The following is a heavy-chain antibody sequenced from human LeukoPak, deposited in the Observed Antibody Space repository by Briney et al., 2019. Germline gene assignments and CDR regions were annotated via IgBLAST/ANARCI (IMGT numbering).Heavy chain of an antibody. CDR1: GFSFNSYG. Sequence: GGSLRLSCATSGFSFNSYGMNWVRQAPGKGLEWVSYISVSDGTIYYADSVKGRFTISSDNAKNSLFLQMNSLRVEGTAIYYCTRDTHFYDYWGQGTLVTVSS. V-gene: IGHV3-48*01. CDR3: TRDTHFYDY. D-gene: IGHD2/OR15-2a*01. CDR2: ISVSDGTI. J-gene: IGHJ4*02.